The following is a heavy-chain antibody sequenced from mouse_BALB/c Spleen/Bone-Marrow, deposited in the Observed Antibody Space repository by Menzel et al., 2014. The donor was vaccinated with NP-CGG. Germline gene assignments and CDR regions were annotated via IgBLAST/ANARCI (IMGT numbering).Heavy chain of an antibody. D-gene: IGHD2-3*01. Sequence: QVQLQQPGPELVKPGASVKIPCKASDYAFSTSWMNWVKQRPGQGLEWIGRIYPGDGDTYYNGKFKGKATLTADKSSSTAYMQLSSLTSVDSAVYFCARSDGYRAMDYWGQGTSVTVSS. CDR1: DYAFSTSW. CDR2: IYPGDGDT. J-gene: IGHJ4*01. CDR3: ARSDGYRAMDY. V-gene: IGHV1-82*01.